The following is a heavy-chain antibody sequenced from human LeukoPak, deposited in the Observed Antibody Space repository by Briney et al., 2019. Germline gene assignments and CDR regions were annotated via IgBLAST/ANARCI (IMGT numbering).Heavy chain of an antibody. D-gene: IGHD1-1*01. Sequence: PGGSLRLSCAASGFTFSSYAMSWVRQAPGKGLEWVSAISGSGGSTYYADSVKGRFTISRDNSKNTLYLQMNSLRAEDTAVYYCAKGGRYNWNDDTYGWFDPWGQGTLVTVSS. J-gene: IGHJ5*02. CDR2: ISGSGGST. V-gene: IGHV3-23*01. CDR3: AKGGRYNWNDDTYGWFDP. CDR1: GFTFSSYA.